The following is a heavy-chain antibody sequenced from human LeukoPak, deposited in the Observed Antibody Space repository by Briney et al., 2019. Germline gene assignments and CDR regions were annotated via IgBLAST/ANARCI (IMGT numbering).Heavy chain of an antibody. V-gene: IGHV4-31*03. CDR1: GGSISSGGYY. CDR2: IYYSGST. D-gene: IGHD3-22*01. Sequence: SQTLSLTCTVSGGSISSGGYYWSWIRQHPGKGLEWIGYIYYSGSTYYNPSLKSRVTISVDTSKNQFSLKLSSVTAADTAVYYCAREREYYYDSSGSAFDIWGQGTMVTVSS. CDR3: AREREYYYDSSGSAFDI. J-gene: IGHJ3*02.